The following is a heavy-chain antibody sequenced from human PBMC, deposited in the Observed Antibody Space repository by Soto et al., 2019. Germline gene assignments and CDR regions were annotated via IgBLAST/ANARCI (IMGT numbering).Heavy chain of an antibody. V-gene: IGHV1-18*04. J-gene: IGHJ6*02. Sequence: ASVKVSCKASGYTFTSYGISWVRQAPGQGLEWMGWISAYNGNTNYAQKLQGRVTMTTDTSTSTAYMELRSLRSDDTAVYYCARGVTIFGVVIKDGMDVWGQGTTVTVSS. CDR2: ISAYNGNT. CDR1: GYTFTSYG. D-gene: IGHD3-3*01. CDR3: ARGVTIFGVVIKDGMDV.